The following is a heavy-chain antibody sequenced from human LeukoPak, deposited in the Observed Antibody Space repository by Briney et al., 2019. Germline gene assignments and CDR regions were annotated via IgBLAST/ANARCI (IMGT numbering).Heavy chain of an antibody. J-gene: IGHJ6*02. Sequence: ASVKVSCKASGGTFSSYAISWVRQAPGQGLEWMGGIIPIFGTANYAQKLQGRVTITADESTSTAYMELSSLRSEDTAVYFCARDGGSFSYNMDVWGQGTTVTVSS. CDR2: IIPIFGTA. CDR1: GGTFSSYA. V-gene: IGHV1-69*01. D-gene: IGHD1-26*01. CDR3: ARDGGSFSYNMDV.